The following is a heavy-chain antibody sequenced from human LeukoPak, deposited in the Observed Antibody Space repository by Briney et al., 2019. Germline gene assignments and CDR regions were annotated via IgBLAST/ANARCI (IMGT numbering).Heavy chain of an antibody. D-gene: IGHD3-16*01. J-gene: IGHJ4*02. Sequence: XXXXMHWVRQAXGXXLVWVSRINSDGSSTSYANSVKGRFTISRDNAKNTLYLQMNSLRAEDTAVYYCAPVWGSQSPFDYWGQGTLVTVSS. CDR1: XXXX. V-gene: IGHV3-74*01. CDR2: INSDGSST. CDR3: APVWGSQSPFDY.